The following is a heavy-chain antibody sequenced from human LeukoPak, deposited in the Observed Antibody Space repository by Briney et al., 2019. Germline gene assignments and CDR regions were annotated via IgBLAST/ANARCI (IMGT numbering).Heavy chain of an antibody. CDR1: GFTFSSYA. J-gene: IGHJ4*02. V-gene: IGHV3-23*01. CDR3: AKAPVGYYYDSSGERYLDY. Sequence: GGSLRLSCAASGFTFSSYAMSWVREAPGKGLEWGSDISGSGGSTYYADSVKGRFTISRDNSKNTLYLQMNSLRAEDTAVYYCAKAPVGYYYDSSGERYLDYWGQGSLVTVSS. D-gene: IGHD3-22*01. CDR2: ISGSGGST.